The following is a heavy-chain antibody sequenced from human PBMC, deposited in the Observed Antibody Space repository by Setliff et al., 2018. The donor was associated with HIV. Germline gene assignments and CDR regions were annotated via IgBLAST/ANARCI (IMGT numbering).Heavy chain of an antibody. CDR1: SGSISSGTYY. Sequence: SETLSLTCTVSSGSISSGTYYWSWIRQYPGKGLEWSGYIDYSGSAFYNPSLKSRITISRDTSKNHFSLKMNSVTAADTAVYYCAREGNTALVTKYFDYWGHGKLVTVSS. J-gene: IGHJ4*01. D-gene: IGHD5-18*01. V-gene: IGHV4-31*03. CDR2: IDYSGSA. CDR3: AREGNTALVTKYFDY.